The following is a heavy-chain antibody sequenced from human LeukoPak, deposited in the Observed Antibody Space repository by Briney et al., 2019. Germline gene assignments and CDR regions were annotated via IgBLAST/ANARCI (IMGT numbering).Heavy chain of an antibody. CDR2: IKYDGSEK. CDR1: GFSFNYYW. D-gene: IGHD2-21*02. V-gene: IGHV3-7*03. CDR3: AARLPLYGMDV. Sequence: GGSLRLSCAASGFSFNYYWMTWVRQAPGKGLEWVANIKYDGSEKHYVDSVEGRFAISRDNSKNTVYLQMNSLRVEDAAVYYCAARLPLYGMDVWGQGTTVTVSS. J-gene: IGHJ6*02.